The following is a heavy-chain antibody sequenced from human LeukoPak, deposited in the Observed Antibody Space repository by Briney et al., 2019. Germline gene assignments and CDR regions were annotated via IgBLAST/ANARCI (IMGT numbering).Heavy chain of an antibody. V-gene: IGHV1-46*01. CDR1: GYTFTSYY. D-gene: IGHD4-17*01. Sequence: ASVTVSFKASGYTFTSYYMHWVRQAPGQGLEGMGIINPSGGSTSYAQKFQGRVTMTRDTSTSTVYMELSSLRSEDTAVYYCARIYGDVRVGYYFDYWGQGTLVTVSS. J-gene: IGHJ4*02. CDR3: ARIYGDVRVGYYFDY. CDR2: INPSGGST.